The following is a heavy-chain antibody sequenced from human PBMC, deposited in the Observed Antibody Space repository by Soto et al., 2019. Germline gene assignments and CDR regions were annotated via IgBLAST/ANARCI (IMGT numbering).Heavy chain of an antibody. CDR3: ARSPLIYGYVRQNWREVGYSFDV. V-gene: IGHV4-34*12. CDR1: NSSLGAFH. D-gene: IGHD3-10*02. J-gene: IGHJ3*01. Sequence: SETLSLTCAIYNSSLGAFHWTWIRQPPGKGLEWIGELIHGGSTNYNPSLKSRVTFSLDTSKNQFSLHVMSVTAADTAVYYCARSPLIYGYVRQNWREVGYSFDVWGRGTSVTVSS. CDR2: LIHGGST.